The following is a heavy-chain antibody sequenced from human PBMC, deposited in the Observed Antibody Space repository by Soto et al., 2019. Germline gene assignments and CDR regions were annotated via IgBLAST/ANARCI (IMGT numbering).Heavy chain of an antibody. V-gene: IGHV3-21*01. CDR3: ARDWDGYCSSNSCHYYYGMDV. CDR2: ISSSSSYI. Sequence: GGSLRLSCAASGFTFSSYSMNWVRQAPGKGLEWVSSISSSSSYIYYADSVKGRFTISRDNAKNSLYLQMNSLRAEDTAVYYCARDWDGYCSSNSCHYYYGMDVWGQGTTVTVSS. CDR1: GFTFSSYS. D-gene: IGHD2-2*01. J-gene: IGHJ6*02.